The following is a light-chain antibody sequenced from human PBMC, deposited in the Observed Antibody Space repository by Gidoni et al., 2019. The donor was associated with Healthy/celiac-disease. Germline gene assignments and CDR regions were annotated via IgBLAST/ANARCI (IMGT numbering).Light chain of an antibody. J-gene: IGKJ1*01. Sequence: DLEMPQSPSSLSASVRDSVNLTCRASQSISSYLHWYQQKPGKAPKLLIYAASSLQSGVPSRFSGSGSGTDFTLTISSLQPEDFATYYCQQSYSTPWTFGQGTKVEIK. CDR1: QSISSY. V-gene: IGKV1-39*01. CDR3: QQSYSTPWT. CDR2: AAS.